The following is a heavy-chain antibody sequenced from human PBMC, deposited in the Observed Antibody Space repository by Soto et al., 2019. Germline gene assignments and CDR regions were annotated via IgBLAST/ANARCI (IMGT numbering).Heavy chain of an antibody. Sequence: GGSLRLSCAASGFTLSNFYISWVRQAPGKGLEWMGNIKGDGSDAHYVDSVKARFTISRDNAGNSIYLQMNNLRAEDTAMYYCARDPVTSDWGQGTLVTVSS. CDR3: ARDPVTSD. V-gene: IGHV3-7*03. CDR1: GFTLSNFY. J-gene: IGHJ4*02. CDR2: IKGDGSDA.